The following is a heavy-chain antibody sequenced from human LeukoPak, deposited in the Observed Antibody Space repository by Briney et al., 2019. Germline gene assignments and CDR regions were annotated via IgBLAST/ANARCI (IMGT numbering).Heavy chain of an antibody. Sequence: GGSLRLSCVASGFTFSSYAMSWVRQAPGKGLEWVSAISGSGGSTYYADSVKGRFTISRDNSRNTLYLQMNSLRAEDTAVYYCAKGLGYGSGSYYNYWGQGTLVTVSS. CDR3: AKGLGYGSGSYYNY. J-gene: IGHJ4*02. CDR2: ISGSGGST. CDR1: GFTFSSYA. D-gene: IGHD3-10*01. V-gene: IGHV3-23*01.